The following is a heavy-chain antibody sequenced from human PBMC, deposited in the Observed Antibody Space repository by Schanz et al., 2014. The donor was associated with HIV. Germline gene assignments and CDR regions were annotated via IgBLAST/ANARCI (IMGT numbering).Heavy chain of an antibody. CDR3: ARDGGRRGGQRQLFAY. D-gene: IGHD1-1*01. Sequence: QVQLQQWGAGLLKPSETLSLTCAVYGGSFNGDYWTWLRQPPGKALEWIGEINHSGRASIPPSLRRRVTMSVDTSKNQFSLKLSSVTAADTAFYYCARDGGRRGGQRQLFAYWGQGTLVTVSS. CDR1: GGSFNGDY. J-gene: IGHJ4*02. CDR2: INHSGRA. V-gene: IGHV4-34*01.